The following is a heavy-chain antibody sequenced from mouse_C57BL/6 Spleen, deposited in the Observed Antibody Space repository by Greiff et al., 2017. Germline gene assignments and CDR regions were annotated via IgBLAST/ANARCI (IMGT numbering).Heavy chain of an antibody. J-gene: IGHJ4*01. D-gene: IGHD1-1*01. CDR2: IDPNSGGT. CDR3: ARGIQYDGSSYVNAMDY. Sequence: VKLQQPGAELVRPGSSVKLSCKASGYTFTSYWMDWVKQRPGQGLEWIGSIDPNSGGTKYNEKFKSKATLTVDKPSSTAYMQLSSLTSEDSAVYYGARGIQYDGSSYVNAMDYWGQGTSVTVSS. CDR1: GYTFTSYW. V-gene: IGHV1-72*01.